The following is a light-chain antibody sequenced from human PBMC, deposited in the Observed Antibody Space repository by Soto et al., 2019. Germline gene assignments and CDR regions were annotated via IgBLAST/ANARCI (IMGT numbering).Light chain of an antibody. CDR2: LGS. CDR1: QSLLHSNGYNF. J-gene: IGKJ1*01. Sequence: VMTQSPLSLPVTPGEPASISCRSSQSLLHSNGYNFLNWYLQKPGQSPQLLIFLGSNRASGVHDRFSGSGSGTDFTLKISRVEAEDVGVYYCMQALQTWTFGQGTKVEIK. CDR3: MQALQTWT. V-gene: IGKV2-28*01.